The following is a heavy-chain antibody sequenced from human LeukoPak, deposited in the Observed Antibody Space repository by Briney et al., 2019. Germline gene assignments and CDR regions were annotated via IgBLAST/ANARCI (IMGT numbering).Heavy chain of an antibody. CDR3: ARFWSGMPGHYFDY. V-gene: IGHV4-30-2*01. CDR2: TYHSGST. D-gene: IGHD3-3*01. Sequence: PSQTLSLTCTVSGGSISSGGYYWSWIRQPPGKGLEWIGYTYHSGSTYYNPSLKSRVTISVDRSKNQFSLKLSSVTAADTAVYYCARFWSGMPGHYFDYWGQGTLVTVSS. J-gene: IGHJ4*02. CDR1: GGSISSGGYY.